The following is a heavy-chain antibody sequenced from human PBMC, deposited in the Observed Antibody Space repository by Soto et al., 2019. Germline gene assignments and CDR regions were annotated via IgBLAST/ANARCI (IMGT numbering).Heavy chain of an antibody. Sequence: QVQLQESGPGLVKPSGTLSLTCAVSGGSISSSNWWSWVRQPPGKGLEWIGEIYHSGSTNYNPSLKSRVTISVDKSKTLFSLKLSSVTAADTAVYYCARSPDSSGYYPRWYYYGMDVWGQGTTVTVSS. CDR1: GGSISSSNW. J-gene: IGHJ6*02. CDR2: IYHSGST. V-gene: IGHV4-4*02. D-gene: IGHD3-22*01. CDR3: ARSPDSSGYYPRWYYYGMDV.